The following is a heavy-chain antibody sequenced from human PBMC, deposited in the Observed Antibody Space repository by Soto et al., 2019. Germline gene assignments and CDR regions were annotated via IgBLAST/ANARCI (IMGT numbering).Heavy chain of an antibody. Sequence: APVKVACKTSGYTFTGYHVHCVLQAPGQRLEWMGWINPNSGGTNYAQTFQGWVTMTRDTSISTAYMELGRLRSDDTAVYYCARDQNYDSSGYDGAIYYYYGMDVCGQGTTVTVSS. D-gene: IGHD3-22*01. CDR3: ARDQNYDSSGYDGAIYYYYGMDV. J-gene: IGHJ6*02. CDR1: GYTFTGYH. CDR2: INPNSGGT. V-gene: IGHV1-2*04.